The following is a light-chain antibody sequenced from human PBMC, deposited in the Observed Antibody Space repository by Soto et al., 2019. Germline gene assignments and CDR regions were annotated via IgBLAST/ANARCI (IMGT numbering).Light chain of an antibody. CDR1: QSLGGW. Sequence: DIQMTQSPCTLSGSVADRVTITCRARQSLGGWLAWYPQKPGKAPKLLIYKASTLKSGVPSRFSSSGSGTEFTLTTSTLQRDDFATYNCQHCISYSEAFGQGTKVDIK. CDR2: KAS. V-gene: IGKV1-5*03. J-gene: IGKJ1*01. CDR3: QHCISYSEA.